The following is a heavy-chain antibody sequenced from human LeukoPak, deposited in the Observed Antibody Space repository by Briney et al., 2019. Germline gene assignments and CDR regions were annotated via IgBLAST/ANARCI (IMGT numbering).Heavy chain of an antibody. D-gene: IGHD6-19*01. Sequence: GGSLRLSCAASGFRSYAMSWVRQAPGKGLEWVSTVTGGADATYYADSVRGRHTISRDNSKNTLYLQMNSLRAEDTAVYYCARDSPLKGYNSGWATNSFDFWGQGTLVTVSS. CDR1: GFRSYA. CDR3: ARDSPLKGYNSGWATNSFDF. J-gene: IGHJ4*02. V-gene: IGHV3-23*01. CDR2: VTGGADAT.